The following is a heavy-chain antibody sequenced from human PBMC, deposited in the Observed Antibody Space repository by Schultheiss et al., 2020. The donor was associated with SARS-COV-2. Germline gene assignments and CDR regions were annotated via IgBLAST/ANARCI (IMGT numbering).Heavy chain of an antibody. CDR2: IWYDGSNK. V-gene: IGHV3-33*08. Sequence: GGSLRLSCAASGFTFSSYGMHWVRQAPGKGLEWVAVIWYDGSNKYYTDSVKGRFTISRDNSKNTLYLQMNSLRAEDTAVYYCARDSEVLRYFDWLLSGLDYWGQGTLVTVSS. D-gene: IGHD3-9*01. CDR3: ARDSEVLRYFDWLLSGLDY. CDR1: GFTFSSYG. J-gene: IGHJ4*02.